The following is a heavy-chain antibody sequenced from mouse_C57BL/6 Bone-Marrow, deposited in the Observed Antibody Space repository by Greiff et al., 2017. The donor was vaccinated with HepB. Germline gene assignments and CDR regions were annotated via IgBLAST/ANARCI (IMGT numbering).Heavy chain of an antibody. CDR3: ATITTEVAEGYYAMDY. CDR1: GFSLTSYG. Sequence: VMLVQSGPGLVAPSQSLSITCTVSGFSLTSYGVSWVRQPPGKGLEWLGVIWGDGSTNYHSALISRLSISKDNSKSQVFLKLNSLQTDDTATYYCATITTEVAEGYYAMDYWGQGTSVTVSS. D-gene: IGHD1-1*01. J-gene: IGHJ4*01. V-gene: IGHV2-3*01. CDR2: IWGDGST.